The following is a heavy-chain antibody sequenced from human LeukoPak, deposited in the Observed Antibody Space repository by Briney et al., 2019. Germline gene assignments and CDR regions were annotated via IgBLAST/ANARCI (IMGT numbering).Heavy chain of an antibody. Sequence: GGSLRLSCAASGFTFSSYGMHWVRQAPGKGLEWVAVISYDGSNKYYADSVKGRFTISRDNSKNTLYLQMNSLRAEDTAVYYCVVGGRYEQQLVTYYFDYWGQGTLVTVSS. CDR3: VVGGRYEQQLVTYYFDY. D-gene: IGHD6-13*01. CDR2: ISYDGSNK. CDR1: GFTFSSYG. V-gene: IGHV3-30*03. J-gene: IGHJ4*02.